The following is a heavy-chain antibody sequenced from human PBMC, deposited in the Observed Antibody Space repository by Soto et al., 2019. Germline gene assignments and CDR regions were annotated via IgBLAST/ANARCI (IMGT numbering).Heavy chain of an antibody. Sequence: EVQLLESGGGLVQPGGSLRLSCAASGFTFSSYAMSWVRQAPGKGLEWVSAISGSGGSTYYADSVKGRFTLSRDNSKNTLYLQMNSLRAEDTAVYYCAKDQGQYQLLYYFDYWGQGTLVTVSS. V-gene: IGHV3-23*01. CDR2: ISGSGGST. D-gene: IGHD2-2*01. CDR1: GFTFSSYA. CDR3: AKDQGQYQLLYYFDY. J-gene: IGHJ4*02.